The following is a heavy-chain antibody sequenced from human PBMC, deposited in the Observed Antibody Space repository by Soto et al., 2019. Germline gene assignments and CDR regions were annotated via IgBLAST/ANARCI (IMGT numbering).Heavy chain of an antibody. Sequence: SETLSLTCAVYGGSFSGYYWSWIRQPPGKGLEWIGEINHSGSTNYNPSLKSRVTISVDTSKNQFSLKLSSVTAADTAVYYCARGRGYSYGTPPYYYGMDVWGQGTTVTVS. J-gene: IGHJ6*02. D-gene: IGHD5-18*01. CDR3: ARGRGYSYGTPPYYYGMDV. V-gene: IGHV4-34*01. CDR1: GGSFSGYY. CDR2: INHSGST.